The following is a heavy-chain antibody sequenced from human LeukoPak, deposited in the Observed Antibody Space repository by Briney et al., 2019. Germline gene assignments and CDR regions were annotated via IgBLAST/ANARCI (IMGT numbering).Heavy chain of an antibody. CDR3: ALLPAAMSEAGAASDYYYGMDV. D-gene: IGHD2-2*01. V-gene: IGHV4-34*01. CDR2: INHSGST. Sequence: TSETLSLTCAVYSGSFSGYYWSWIRQPPGKGLEWIGEINHSGSTNYNPSLKSRVTISVDTSKNQFSLKLSSVTAADTAVYYCALLPAAMSEAGAASDYYYGMDVWGQGTTVTVSS. CDR1: SGSFSGYY. J-gene: IGHJ6*02.